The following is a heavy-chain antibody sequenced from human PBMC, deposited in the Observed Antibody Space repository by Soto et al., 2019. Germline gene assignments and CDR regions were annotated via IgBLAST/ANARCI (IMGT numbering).Heavy chain of an antibody. V-gene: IGHV1-69*13. J-gene: IGHJ4*02. D-gene: IGHD6-13*01. CDR3: ARGGSSWYGGGHFDY. Sequence: SVKVSCKASGGTFSSYAISWVRQAPGQGLEWMGGIIPIFGTANYAQKFQGRVTITADESTSTAYMELSSLRSEDTAVYYCARGGSSWYGGGHFDYWGQGTLVTVSS. CDR2: IIPIFGTA. CDR1: GGTFSSYA.